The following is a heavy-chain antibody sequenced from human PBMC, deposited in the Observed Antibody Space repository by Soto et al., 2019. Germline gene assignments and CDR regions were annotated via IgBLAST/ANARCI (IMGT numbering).Heavy chain of an antibody. D-gene: IGHD6-19*01. CDR2: IKQDGSEK. Sequence: GGSLRLSCAASGFTFSSYWMSWVRQAPGKGLEWVANIKQDGSEKYYVDSVKGRFTISRDNAENSLYLQMNSLRAEDTAVYYCARVDGYSSGWTLYYYYGMDVWGQGTTVTVSS. CDR1: GFTFSSYW. CDR3: ARVDGYSSGWTLYYYYGMDV. J-gene: IGHJ6*02. V-gene: IGHV3-7*03.